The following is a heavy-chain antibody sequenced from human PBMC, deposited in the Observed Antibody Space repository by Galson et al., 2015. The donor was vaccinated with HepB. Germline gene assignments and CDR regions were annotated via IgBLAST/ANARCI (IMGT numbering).Heavy chain of an antibody. D-gene: IGHD4/OR15-4a*01. J-gene: IGHJ6*02. Sequence: SVKVSCKASGYTFTSYAMNWVRQAPGQGLEWMGWINTNTGNPTYAQGFTGRFVFSLDTSVSTAYLQISSLKTEDTAVYYCARGGLTRNYYGLDVWGQGTTVIVSS. CDR2: INTNTGNP. CDR1: GYTFTSYA. CDR3: ARGGLTRNYYGLDV. V-gene: IGHV7-4-1*02.